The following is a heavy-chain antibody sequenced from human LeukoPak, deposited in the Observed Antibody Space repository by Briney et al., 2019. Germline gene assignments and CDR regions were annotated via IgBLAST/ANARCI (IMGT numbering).Heavy chain of an antibody. CDR2: ISAYNGNT. Sequence: ASVKVSCKASGYTFTSYGISRVRQAPGQGLEWMGWISAYNGNTNYAQKLQGRVTMTTDTSTSTAYMELRSLRSDDTAVYYCARQIGYCSGGSCFPSDYFQHWGQGTLVTVSS. D-gene: IGHD2-15*01. CDR1: GYTFTSYG. J-gene: IGHJ1*01. V-gene: IGHV1-18*01. CDR3: ARQIGYCSGGSCFPSDYFQH.